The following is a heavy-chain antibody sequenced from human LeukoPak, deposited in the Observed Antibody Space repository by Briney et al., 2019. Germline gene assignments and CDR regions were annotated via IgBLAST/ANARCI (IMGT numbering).Heavy chain of an antibody. V-gene: IGHV4-39*07. CDR2: IFYSGST. D-gene: IGHD4-11*01. Sequence: PSETLSLTCTVSGGSISTSNYYWGWIRQPPGKGLEWIGNIFYSGSTYYSPSLKSRVTISLDTSRNQFSLKLTSVTAADTAVYYCAKFATVTVPNWLDFWGQGILVTVSS. CDR1: GGSISTSNYY. J-gene: IGHJ5*01. CDR3: AKFATVTVPNWLDF.